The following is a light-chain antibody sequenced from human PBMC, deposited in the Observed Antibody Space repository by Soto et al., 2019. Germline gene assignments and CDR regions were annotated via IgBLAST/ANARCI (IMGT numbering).Light chain of an antibody. Sequence: IVLTQCRATLSLSPGERATLSCRASQSVSSYLAWYQQKPGQAPRLLIYDASNRATGIPARFSGSGSGTDFTLTISSLEPEDFAVYYCQQYGSAPWTFGQGTKVDIK. J-gene: IGKJ1*01. CDR1: QSVSSY. V-gene: IGKV3-11*01. CDR3: QQYGSAPWT. CDR2: DAS.